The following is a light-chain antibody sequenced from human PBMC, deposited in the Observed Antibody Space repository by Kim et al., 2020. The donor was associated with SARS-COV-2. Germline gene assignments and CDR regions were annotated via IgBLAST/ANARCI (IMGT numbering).Light chain of an antibody. CDR2: DVS. Sequence: GKSITISCTGTSSDVGGYNYVSWYQQHPGKAPKLMIYDVSNRPSGVSNRFSGSKSGNTASLTISGLQAEDEADYYCSSYTSSSTLGFGGGTQLTVL. V-gene: IGLV2-14*03. CDR1: SSDVGGYNY. J-gene: IGLJ2*01. CDR3: SSYTSSSTLG.